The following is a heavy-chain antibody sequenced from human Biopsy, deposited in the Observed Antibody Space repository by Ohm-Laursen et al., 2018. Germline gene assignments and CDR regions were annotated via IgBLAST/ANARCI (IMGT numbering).Heavy chain of an antibody. J-gene: IGHJ4*02. CDR2: MNPDSGNT. D-gene: IGHD2-21*02. Sequence: ATVKISCKTSGYTFTSYEINWVRQATGQGLEWMGWMNPDSGNTGYAQNFQGRVTMTRNTSISTAYMELSSLRSEDTAVYYCASRPNCSGDCFSGFDYWGQGTLVTVSS. CDR3: ASRPNCSGDCFSGFDY. CDR1: GYTFTSYE. V-gene: IGHV1-8*01.